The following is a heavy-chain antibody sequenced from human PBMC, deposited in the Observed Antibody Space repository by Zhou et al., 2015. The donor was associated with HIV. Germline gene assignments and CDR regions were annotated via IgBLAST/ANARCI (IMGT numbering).Heavy chain of an antibody. CDR3: ARDGTGYDSSGYYSSDFDS. J-gene: IGHJ4*02. V-gene: IGHV1-18*01. CDR2: ISGYNGNT. Sequence: QVQLVQSGAEVKKPGASVKVSCKASGYSFANYGISWVRQAPGQGLEWMGWISGYNGNTNYAQNLQGRVTMTTDTATSTAYMELRGLRSDDTAAYYCARDGTGYDSSGYYSSDFDSWGQGTLVTVSS. D-gene: IGHD3-22*01. CDR1: GYSFANYG.